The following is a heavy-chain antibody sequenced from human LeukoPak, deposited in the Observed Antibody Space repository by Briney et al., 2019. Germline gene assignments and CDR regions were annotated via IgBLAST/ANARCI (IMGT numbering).Heavy chain of an antibody. V-gene: IGHV4-59*01. Sequence: SETLSLTLGVYGGSFIAYYCSWIRQPPGKGLEWIGYISDSGSTNYSPSLQSRVTISVDTSKNPFSLKLNSVTAADTAVYYCVSGGRAARAASWGQGALVTVSS. CDR3: VSGGRAARAAS. CDR1: GGSFIAYY. D-gene: IGHD6-25*01. J-gene: IGHJ4*02. CDR2: ISDSGST.